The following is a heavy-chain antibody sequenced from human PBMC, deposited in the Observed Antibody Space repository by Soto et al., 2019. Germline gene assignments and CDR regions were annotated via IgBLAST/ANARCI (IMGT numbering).Heavy chain of an antibody. Sequence: SETLSLTCTVSGGSISSYYWSWIRQPPGKGLEWIGYIYYSGSTNYNPSLKSRVTISVDTSKNQFSLKLSSVTAADTAVYYCAGGYSSGWYVYSSPFDYWGQGTLVTVSS. CDR3: AGGYSSGWYVYSSPFDY. CDR1: GGSISSYY. J-gene: IGHJ4*02. V-gene: IGHV4-59*01. D-gene: IGHD6-19*01. CDR2: IYYSGST.